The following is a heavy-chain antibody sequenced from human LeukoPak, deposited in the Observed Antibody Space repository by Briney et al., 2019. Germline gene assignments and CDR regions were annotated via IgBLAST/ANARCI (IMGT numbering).Heavy chain of an antibody. Sequence: SETLSLTCTVSGGSISSSSYYWGWIRQPPGKGLEWIGSIYYSGSTYYNPSLKSRVTISADTSKNQFSLKLSSVTAADTAVYYCARKSNFIVLMVYAIGVFDPWGQGTLVTVSS. V-gene: IGHV4-39*07. CDR1: GGSISSSSYY. J-gene: IGHJ5*02. CDR2: IYYSGST. CDR3: ARKSNFIVLMVYAIGVFDP. D-gene: IGHD2-8*01.